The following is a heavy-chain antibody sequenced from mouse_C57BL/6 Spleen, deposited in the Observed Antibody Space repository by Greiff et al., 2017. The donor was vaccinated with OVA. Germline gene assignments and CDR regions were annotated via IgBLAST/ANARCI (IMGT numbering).Heavy chain of an antibody. CDR1: GYTFTSYW. V-gene: IGHV1-64*01. CDR2: IHPNSGST. CDR3: AKQLRPHYYAMDY. J-gene: IGHJ4*01. Sequence: QVQLQQPGAELVKPGASVKLSCKASGYTFTSYWMHWVKQRPGQGLEWIGMIHPNSGSTNYNEKFKSKATLTVDKSSSTAYMQLSSLTSEDSAFYYCAKQLRPHYYAMDYWGQGTSVTVSS. D-gene: IGHD3-2*02.